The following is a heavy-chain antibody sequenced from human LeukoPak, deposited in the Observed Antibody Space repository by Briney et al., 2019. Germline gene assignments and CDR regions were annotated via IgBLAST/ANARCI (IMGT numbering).Heavy chain of an antibody. Sequence: VASVKVSCKASGYIFTYYYMHWVRQAPGQGLEWMGLINPSGGRTTYAQKFQGRVTLTRDMSTSTVYMELSSLRSEDTAVYYCARDLENSSSWKAFDYWGQGTLVTVSS. CDR2: INPSGGRT. V-gene: IGHV1-46*01. CDR3: ARDLENSSSWKAFDY. J-gene: IGHJ4*02. D-gene: IGHD6-13*01. CDR1: GYIFTYYY.